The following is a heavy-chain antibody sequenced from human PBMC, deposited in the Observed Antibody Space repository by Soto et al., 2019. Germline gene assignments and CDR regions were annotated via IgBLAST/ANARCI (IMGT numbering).Heavy chain of an antibody. CDR1: GGTFSSYA. V-gene: IGHV1-69*05. CDR3: ARDRLRGYDNSGFYF. D-gene: IGHD3-22*01. CDR2: IIPIFGTA. J-gene: IGHJ4*02. Sequence: SVKVSCKASGGTFSSYAISWVRQAPGQGLEWMGGIIPIFGTANYAQKFEDRVTMTTATSANTVFMELRNLKSDDMAMYYCARDRLRGYDNSGFYFWGQGTPVTVSS.